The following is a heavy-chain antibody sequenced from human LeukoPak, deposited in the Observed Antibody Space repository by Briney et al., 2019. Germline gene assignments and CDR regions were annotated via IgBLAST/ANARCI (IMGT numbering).Heavy chain of an antibody. V-gene: IGHV3-21*01. Sequence: GGPLRLTCAASGFTFSSYSMNWVRQAPGKGLEWVSSISSSSSYIYYADSVKGRFTISRDNAKNSLYLQMNSLRAEDTAVYYCARDSGQYCSSTSCYFQHWGQGTLVTVSS. CDR2: ISSSSSYI. CDR1: GFTFSSYS. D-gene: IGHD2-2*01. J-gene: IGHJ1*01. CDR3: ARDSGQYCSSTSCYFQH.